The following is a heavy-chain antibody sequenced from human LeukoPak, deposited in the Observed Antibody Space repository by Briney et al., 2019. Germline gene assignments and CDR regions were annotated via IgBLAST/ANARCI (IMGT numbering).Heavy chain of an antibody. J-gene: IGHJ4*02. Sequence: GESLKISCKGSGYSFTSYWIGWVRQMPGKGLEWMGIIYPGDSDTRYSPSFQGQVTISADKSISTAYLQWSSLKASDTAIYYCARLSQAVAGPYYFDYWGQGTLVTVSS. D-gene: IGHD6-13*01. V-gene: IGHV5-51*01. CDR1: GYSFTSYW. CDR2: IYPGDSDT. CDR3: ARLSQAVAGPYYFDY.